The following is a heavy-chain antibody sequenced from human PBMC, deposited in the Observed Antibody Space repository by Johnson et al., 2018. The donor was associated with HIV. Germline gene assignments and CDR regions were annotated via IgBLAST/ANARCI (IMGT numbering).Heavy chain of an antibody. D-gene: IGHD3-16*01. Sequence: VQLVESGGGLVQPGGSLRLSCAASGFTVSSNYMSWVRQAPGKGLEWVSVLSSGGDTYYTDSVNGRFTISRDNAKNSLSLQMNSLRAEDTAGYYCVRDAFDYRDASGRFGGAGFDIWGQGTVVTVSS. V-gene: IGHV3-66*01. CDR2: LSSGGDT. J-gene: IGHJ3*02. CDR3: VRDAFDYRDASGRFGGAGFDI. CDR1: GFTVSSNY.